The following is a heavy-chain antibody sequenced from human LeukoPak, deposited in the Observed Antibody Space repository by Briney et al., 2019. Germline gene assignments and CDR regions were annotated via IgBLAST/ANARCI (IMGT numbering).Heavy chain of an antibody. J-gene: IGHJ4*02. CDR3: ARDGDYGTGSYYRGCIDS. CDR2: IHPRRGDT. CDR1: GYSFTAFY. V-gene: IGHV1-2*02. Sequence: ASVKVSCKTSGYSFTAFYIHWVRQAPGQGLEWMGWIHPRRGDTNYAQKFQGRVTMTRDTSISTAYLDLSSLRSGDTAVYYCARDGDYGTGSYYRGCIDSWGQGTPVTVSP. D-gene: IGHD3-10*01.